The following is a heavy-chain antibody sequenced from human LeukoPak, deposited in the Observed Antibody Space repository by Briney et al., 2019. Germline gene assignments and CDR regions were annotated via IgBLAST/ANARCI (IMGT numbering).Heavy chain of an antibody. CDR2: IYYSGST. CDR3: ARDLGDYGDY. J-gene: IGHJ4*02. CDR1: GGSISSYY. D-gene: IGHD4-17*01. V-gene: IGHV4-59*01. Sequence: SETLSLTCTVSGGSISSYYWSWIRQPPGKGLEWIGYIYYSGSTNYNHSLTSRVTISVDTSKNQFSLKLSSVTAADTAVYYCARDLGDYGDYWGQGTLVTVSS.